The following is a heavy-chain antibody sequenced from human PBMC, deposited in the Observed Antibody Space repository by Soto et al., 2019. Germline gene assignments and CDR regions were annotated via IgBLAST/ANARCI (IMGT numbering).Heavy chain of an antibody. Sequence: QVQLQESGPGLVKTSQTLSLTCTVSGGSISSGGYYWSWIRQHPGKGLEWIGYIYHSGSTYYNPSLKSRVTISVDTSKKQFSLKLSSVTAADTAVYYCARGAVPGWFDPWGQGTLVTVSS. J-gene: IGHJ5*02. CDR1: GGSISSGGYY. CDR3: ARGAVPGWFDP. V-gene: IGHV4-31*03. CDR2: IYHSGST.